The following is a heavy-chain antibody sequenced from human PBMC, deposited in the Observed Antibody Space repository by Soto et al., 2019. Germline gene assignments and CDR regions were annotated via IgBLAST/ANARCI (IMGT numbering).Heavy chain of an antibody. V-gene: IGHV3-23*01. CDR2: ISVSGSDDST. D-gene: IGHD1-26*01. CDR1: GFTLSTFA. Sequence: PGGSLRLSCAASGFTLSTFALRWVRQAPGKGLEWVSSISVSGSDDSTYFADSVKGRFTSSRDNSKNTLYLQMNSLRAEDTALYYCGRDEVRNGVGIWGQGTTVTVSS. CDR3: GRDEVRNGVGI. J-gene: IGHJ6*02.